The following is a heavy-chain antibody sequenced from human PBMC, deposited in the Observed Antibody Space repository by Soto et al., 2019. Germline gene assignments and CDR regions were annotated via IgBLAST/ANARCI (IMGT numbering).Heavy chain of an antibody. V-gene: IGHV3-48*01. J-gene: IGHJ4*02. D-gene: IGHD2-2*01. CDR2: ISDSSGTI. CDR3: ARDKGSSSWHSFDY. CDR1: GFTFSSYN. Sequence: GGSLRLSCAVSGFTFSSYNMNWVRQAPGKGLEWVSYISDSSGTINYADSVKGRFTTSRDNAENSLFLQMNSLRAEDTAVYYCARDKGSSSWHSFDYWGQGTLVTVSS.